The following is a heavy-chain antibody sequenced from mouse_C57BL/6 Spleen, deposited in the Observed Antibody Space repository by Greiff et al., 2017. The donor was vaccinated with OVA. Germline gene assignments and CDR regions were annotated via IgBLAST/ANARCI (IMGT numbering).Heavy chain of an antibody. J-gene: IGHJ2*01. CDR2: IYPRSGNT. CDR3: ARWEESRYFDY. CDR1: GYTFTSYG. D-gene: IGHD4-1*01. Sequence: VQLQESGAELARPGASVKLSCKASGYTFTSYGISWVKQRTGQGLEWIGEIYPRSGNTYYNEKFKGKATLTADKSSSTAYMELRSLTSEDSAVYFCARWEESRYFDYWGQGTTLTVSS. V-gene: IGHV1-81*01.